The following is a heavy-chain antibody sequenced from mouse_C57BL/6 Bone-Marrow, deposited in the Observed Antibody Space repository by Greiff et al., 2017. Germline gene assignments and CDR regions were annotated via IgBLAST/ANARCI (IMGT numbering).Heavy chain of an antibody. D-gene: IGHD1-1*01. J-gene: IGHJ2*01. CDR3: ARIGVLRSYCDY. V-gene: IGHV1-19*01. CDR1: GYTFTDYY. CDR2: INPYNGGT. Sequence: VQLKQSGPVLVKPGASVKMSCKASGYTFTDYYMNWVKQSHGKSLEWIGVINPYNGGTSYNQKFKGKATLTVDKSSSTAYMELNSLTSEDSAVYYCARIGVLRSYCDYWGQGTTLTVSS.